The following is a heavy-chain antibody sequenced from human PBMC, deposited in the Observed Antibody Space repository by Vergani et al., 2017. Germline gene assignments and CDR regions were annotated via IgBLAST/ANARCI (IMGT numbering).Heavy chain of an antibody. V-gene: IGHV1-2*04. J-gene: IGHJ4*02. Sequence: QVQLVQSGAEVKKPGASVKVSCKASGYTFTGYYMHWVRQAPGQGLEWMGWINPNSGATNYAQKFQGWVTMTRDTSISTAYMALSRLRSDDPAVYYCAGSSNIAARPPIGYWGQGTLVTVSS. CDR3: AGSSNIAARPPIGY. CDR1: GYTFTGYY. D-gene: IGHD6-6*01. CDR2: INPNSGAT.